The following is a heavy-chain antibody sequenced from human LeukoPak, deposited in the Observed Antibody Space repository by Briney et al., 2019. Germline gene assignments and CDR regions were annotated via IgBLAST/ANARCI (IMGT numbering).Heavy chain of an antibody. V-gene: IGHV4-59*01. CDR2: IYYSGGT. CDR3: ARGPVTTGYFAY. D-gene: IGHD4-17*01. Sequence: SETLSLICTVSGASITTSYWSWIRQPPGKGLEWIGYIYYSGGTNYNPSLKSRVTISVDTSKNQSSLKLSSVTAADTAVYFCARGPVTTGYFAYWGQGTLVTVSS. CDR1: GASITTSY. J-gene: IGHJ4*02.